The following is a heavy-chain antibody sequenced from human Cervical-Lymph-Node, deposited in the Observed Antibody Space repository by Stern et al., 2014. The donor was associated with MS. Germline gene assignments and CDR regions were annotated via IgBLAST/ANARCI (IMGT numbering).Heavy chain of an antibody. J-gene: IGHJ6*02. D-gene: IGHD2-15*01. CDR1: GGSISSYY. Sequence: QVQLQESGPGLVKPSETLSLTCTVSGGSISSYYWSWIRQPPGKGLAWIGYIYYSGSTNYNPSLKSRVTISVDTSKNQFSLKLSSVTAADTAVYYCARDKCSGGSCYYYYGMDVWGQGTTVTVSS. CDR2: IYYSGST. CDR3: ARDKCSGGSCYYYYGMDV. V-gene: IGHV4-59*01.